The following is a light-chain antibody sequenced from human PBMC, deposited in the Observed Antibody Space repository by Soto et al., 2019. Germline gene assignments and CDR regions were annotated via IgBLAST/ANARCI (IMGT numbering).Light chain of an antibody. Sequence: QSALTQPPSVSGSPGQSVTISCTVNRSDVGDYEHVSWYQLAPGTAPKLLISDVINRPSGVPDRFSGSKSGNTPSLTISGLQAEDEADYYCGLFTSSATWVFGGGTKLTVL. J-gene: IGLJ3*02. CDR1: RSDVGDYEH. CDR3: GLFTSSATWV. V-gene: IGLV2-18*01. CDR2: DVI.